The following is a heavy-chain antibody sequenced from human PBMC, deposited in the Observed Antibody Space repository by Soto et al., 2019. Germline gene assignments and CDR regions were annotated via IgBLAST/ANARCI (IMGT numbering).Heavy chain of an antibody. CDR2: ISAYNGNT. J-gene: IGHJ4*02. V-gene: IGHV1-18*04. D-gene: IGHD6-19*01. Sequence: ASVKVSCKASGYTFTSYVISWERQAPGHGLVWIGWISAYNGNTNYAQKLQGSVTMTTHTLTSTAWLDLRPLRSDDTALYYCAGVGAKYSSGWYDFGYWSQGIRVTVAS. CDR3: AGVGAKYSSGWYDFGY. CDR1: GYTFTSYV.